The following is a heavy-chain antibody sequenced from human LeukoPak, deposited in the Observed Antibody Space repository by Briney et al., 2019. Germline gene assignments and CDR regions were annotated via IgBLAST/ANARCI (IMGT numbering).Heavy chain of an antibody. CDR1: GFTFSSYA. CDR2: ICGSGGST. V-gene: IGHV3-23*01. Sequence: GGSLRLSCVASGFTFSSYAMSWVRQAPGKGLEWVSAICGSGGSTYYADSVKGRFTISRDNSKNTLYLQMNSLRAEDTAVYYCAKDWGADMIVVGSGAFDIWGQGTMVTVSS. CDR3: AKDWGADMIVVGSGAFDI. J-gene: IGHJ3*02. D-gene: IGHD3-22*01.